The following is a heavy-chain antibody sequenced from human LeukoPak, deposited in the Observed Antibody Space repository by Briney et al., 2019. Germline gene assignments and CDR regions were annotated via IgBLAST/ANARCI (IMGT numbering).Heavy chain of an antibody. CDR1: RFTFSSYS. CDR3: ARDSIQQQLVLEDRGYPYYFEH. V-gene: IGHV3-21*01. CDR2: ISSSGNYI. D-gene: IGHD6-13*01. J-gene: IGHJ4*02. Sequence: GGSLRLSCAASRFTFSSYSMNWVRQAPGKGLEGVSSISSSGNYIYYADSVKGRFTISRDNAKNSLYLQMNSLRAEDTAVYYCARDSIQQQLVLEDRGYPYYFEHWGQGTLVTVSS.